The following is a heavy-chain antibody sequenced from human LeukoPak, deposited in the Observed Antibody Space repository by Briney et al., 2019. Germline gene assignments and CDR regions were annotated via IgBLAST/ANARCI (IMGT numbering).Heavy chain of an antibody. CDR2: IYSGGST. J-gene: IGHJ4*02. CDR1: GFTVSSNY. Sequence: PGGSLRLSCAASGFTVSSNYMSWVRQAPGKGLEWVSVIYSGGSTYYADSVKGRFTISRDNSKNTLYLQMNSLRAEDTAVYYCARARGSGSYYSYYFDYWSQGTLVTVSS. CDR3: ARARGSGSYYSYYFDY. D-gene: IGHD3-10*01. V-gene: IGHV3-53*01.